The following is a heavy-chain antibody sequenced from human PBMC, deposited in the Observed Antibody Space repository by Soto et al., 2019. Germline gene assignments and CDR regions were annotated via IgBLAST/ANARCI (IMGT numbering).Heavy chain of an antibody. J-gene: IGHJ4*02. CDR3: AKNMFHPVYDF. CDR2: ISGSGGSA. Sequence: EVQLLESGGGLVQPGESLRLSCAASRFIFSSHAMTWVRQAPGKGLEWVSAISGSGGSAYYADSVQGRFTISRDNSKNTLYLQMSSLRAEDAAIYYCAKNMFHPVYDFWGQGILVTVSS. CDR1: RFIFSSHA. D-gene: IGHD2-8*01. V-gene: IGHV3-23*01.